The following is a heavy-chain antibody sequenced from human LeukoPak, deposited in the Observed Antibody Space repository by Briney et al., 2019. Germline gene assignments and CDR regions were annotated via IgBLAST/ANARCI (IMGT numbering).Heavy chain of an antibody. CDR1: GYTFTSYG. V-gene: IGHV1-8*01. D-gene: IGHD4-17*01. CDR2: MNPNSGNT. Sequence: ASVKVSCKASGYTFTSYGINWVRQATGQGLEWMGWMNPNSGNTGYAQKFQGRVTMTRNTSISTAYMELSSLRSEDTAVYYCARYDYGEFYYYYGMDVWGQGTTVTVSS. J-gene: IGHJ6*02. CDR3: ARYDYGEFYYYYGMDV.